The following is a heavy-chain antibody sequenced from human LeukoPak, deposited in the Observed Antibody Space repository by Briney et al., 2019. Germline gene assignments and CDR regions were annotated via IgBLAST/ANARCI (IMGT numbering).Heavy chain of an antibody. V-gene: IGHV3-15*01. D-gene: IGHD4/OR15-4a*01. CDR2: IKSKVVGETT. Sequence: PGGSLRLSCAASRFTFSNAWMNWVRQAPGKGLEWVGRIKSKVVGETTDYAAPVKGRFTISRDDSNNMVYLQMNSLKIEDTAVYYCAIDEPNYAPYDFDHWGQGTLVTVSS. CDR1: RFTFSNAW. CDR3: AIDEPNYAPYDFDH. J-gene: IGHJ4*02.